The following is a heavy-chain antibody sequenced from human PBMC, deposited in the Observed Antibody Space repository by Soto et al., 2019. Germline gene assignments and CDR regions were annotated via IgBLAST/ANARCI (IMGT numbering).Heavy chain of an antibody. J-gene: IGHJ3*02. CDR3: ARMRGDYAQNGGAFDI. Sequence: SGPTLVNPTQTLTLTCTFSGFSLSTSGMCVSWIRQPPGKALEWLALIDWEDDKYYNTSLKTRLTISKDTSKNQVVLTMTNMDPADTATYYCARMRGDYAQNGGAFDIWGQGTMVTVSS. CDR2: IDWEDDK. CDR1: GFSLSTSGMC. D-gene: IGHD4-17*01. V-gene: IGHV2-70*01.